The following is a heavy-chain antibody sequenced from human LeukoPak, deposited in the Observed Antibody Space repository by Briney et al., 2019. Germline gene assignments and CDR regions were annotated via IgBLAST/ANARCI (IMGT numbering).Heavy chain of an antibody. Sequence: GESLKISCKGSGYTFTTYWIVWVRQMPGKGLEWMGIIYPGDSDTRYSSSFQGQVTISADKSISTAYLQWSSLKASDTAMYYCARHNREYASDSPLDYWGRGTLVTVSS. D-gene: IGHD1-14*01. CDR3: ARHNREYASDSPLDY. CDR1: GYTFTTYW. J-gene: IGHJ4*02. CDR2: IYPGDSDT. V-gene: IGHV5-51*01.